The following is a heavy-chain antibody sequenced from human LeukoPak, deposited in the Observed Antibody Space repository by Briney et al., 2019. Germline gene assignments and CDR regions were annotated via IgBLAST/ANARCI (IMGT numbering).Heavy chain of an antibody. D-gene: IGHD3-10*01. Sequence: GGSLRLSCAASGFTFSSYAMSWVRQAPGKGLEWVSAISGSGGSTYYADSVKGRFTISRDNSKNTLYLQMNSLRAEDTAVYYCAKESLLWFGELSPFDYWGQGTLVTVSS. CDR3: AKESLLWFGELSPFDY. CDR2: ISGSGGST. CDR1: GFTFSSYA. V-gene: IGHV3-23*01. J-gene: IGHJ4*02.